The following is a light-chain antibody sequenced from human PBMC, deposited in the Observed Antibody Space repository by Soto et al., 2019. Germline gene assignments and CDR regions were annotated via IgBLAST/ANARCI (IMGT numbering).Light chain of an antibody. V-gene: IGLV1-40*01. CDR3: QSYGLSDYVV. CDR2: GNI. J-gene: IGLJ2*01. Sequence: QSVLTQPPSVSGAPGQRVTISCTGSSSNIGAGYDVHWYQLLPGTAPKLLIYGNINRPSGVPDRFSGSRSGTSAYLAITGLHAEDEADYYCQSYGLSDYVVFGGGTKLTVL. CDR1: SSNIGAGYD.